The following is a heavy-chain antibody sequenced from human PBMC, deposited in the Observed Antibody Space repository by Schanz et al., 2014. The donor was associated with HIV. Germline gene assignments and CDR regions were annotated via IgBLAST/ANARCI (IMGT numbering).Heavy chain of an antibody. CDR1: GFTFSEYY. Sequence: QVQLVESGGGLVKPGGSLRLACAASGFTFSEYYMNWIRQAPGKGLEWVSYISAGGNTKYYADSMKGRFTISRDNANNFVYLEMNGLRVEDTALYYCAKGIMGATEYYYGMDVWGQGTMVTVSS. CDR2: ISAGGNTK. D-gene: IGHD1-26*01. J-gene: IGHJ6*02. CDR3: AKGIMGATEYYYGMDV. V-gene: IGHV3-11*01.